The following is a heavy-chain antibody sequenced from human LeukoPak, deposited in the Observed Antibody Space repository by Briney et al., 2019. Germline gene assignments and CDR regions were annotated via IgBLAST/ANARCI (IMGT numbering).Heavy chain of an antibody. Sequence: GGSLRLSCAASGFTFSSYEMNWVRQAPGKGLEWVSYISSSGCTIYYADSVRGRFTISRDNAKNSLYLQMNSLRAEDTATYFCARHLRGVRGTFDYWGQGTLVTVSS. CDR2: ISSSGCTI. CDR1: GFTFSSYE. CDR3: ARHLRGVRGTFDY. V-gene: IGHV3-48*03. D-gene: IGHD3-10*01. J-gene: IGHJ4*02.